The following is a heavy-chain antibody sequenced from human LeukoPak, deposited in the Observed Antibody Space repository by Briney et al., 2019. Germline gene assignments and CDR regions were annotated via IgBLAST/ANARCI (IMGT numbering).Heavy chain of an antibody. CDR1: GGSISSSSYY. J-gene: IGHJ5*02. V-gene: IGHV4-39*07. CDR3: ARDHDGSAILGNWFDP. CDR2: IYYSGST. D-gene: IGHD2-2*02. Sequence: SETLSPTCTVSGGSISSSSYYWGWIRQPPGKGLEWIGSIYYSGSTYYNPSLKSRVTISVDTSKNQFSLKLSSVTAADTAVYYCARDHDGSAILGNWFDPWGQGTLATVSS.